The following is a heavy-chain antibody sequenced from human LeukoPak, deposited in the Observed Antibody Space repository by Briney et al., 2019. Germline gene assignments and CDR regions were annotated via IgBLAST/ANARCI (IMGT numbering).Heavy chain of an antibody. CDR1: GGSISSSSYY. J-gene: IGHJ5*02. D-gene: IGHD2-2*01. Sequence: PSETLSLTCTVSGGSISSSSYYWGWIRQPPGKGLEWIGEIYHSGSTNYNPSLKSRVTISVDKSKNQFSLKLSSVTAADTAVYYCARDWNQLLFNWFDPWGQGTLVTVSS. CDR3: ARDWNQLLFNWFDP. V-gene: IGHV4-39*07. CDR2: IYHSGST.